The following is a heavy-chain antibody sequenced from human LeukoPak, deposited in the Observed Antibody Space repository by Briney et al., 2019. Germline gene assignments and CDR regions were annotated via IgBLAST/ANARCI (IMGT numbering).Heavy chain of an antibody. D-gene: IGHD3-10*01. J-gene: IGHJ5*02. CDR2: INHSGST. Sequence: PSETLSLTCTVSGYSNSSGYYWGWIRQPPGKGLEWIGEINHSGSTNYNPSLKSRVTISVDTSKNQFSLKLSSVTAADTAVYYCASYKGAWGQGTLVTVSS. CDR3: ASYKGA. CDR1: GYSNSSGYY. V-gene: IGHV4-38-2*02.